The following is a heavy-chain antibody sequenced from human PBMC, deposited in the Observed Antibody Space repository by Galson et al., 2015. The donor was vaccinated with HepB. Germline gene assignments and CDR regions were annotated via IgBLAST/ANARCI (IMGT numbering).Heavy chain of an antibody. CDR1: GYTFTSYG. D-gene: IGHD3-22*01. CDR3: ATSLYYYDSSGYAPVEYFQH. V-gene: IGHV1-18*01. CDR2: ISAYNGNT. J-gene: IGHJ1*01. Sequence: SVKVSCKASGYTFTSYGISWVRQAPGQGLEWMGWISAYNGNTNYAQKLQGRVTMTTDTSTSTAYMELRSLRSDDTAVYYCATSLYYYDSSGYAPVEYFQHWGQGTLVTVSS.